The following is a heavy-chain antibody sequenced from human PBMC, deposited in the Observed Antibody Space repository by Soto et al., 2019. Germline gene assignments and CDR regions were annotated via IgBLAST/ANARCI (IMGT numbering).Heavy chain of an antibody. J-gene: IGHJ4*01. V-gene: IGHV3-11*01. D-gene: IGHD4-4*01. CDR1: GFALIDY. CDR3: ARDYSNKGFDY. CDR2: ISGSGTAI. Sequence: QVQLVESGGGLVWPGGSLRLSCTASGFALIDYMSWIRQAPGRGLECVSYISGSGTAIYTADSVKGRFTVSKDDAKNSLYLQMNSLTAEDTAVYYCARDYSNKGFDYWGHGTLVTVSS.